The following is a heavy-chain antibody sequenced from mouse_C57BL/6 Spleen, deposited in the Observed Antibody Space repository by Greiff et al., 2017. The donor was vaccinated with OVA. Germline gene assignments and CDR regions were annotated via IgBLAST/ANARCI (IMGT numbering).Heavy chain of an antibody. Sequence: EVQLVESGGGLVKPGGSLKLSCAASGFTFSDYGMHWVRQAPEKGLEWVAYISSGSSTIYYADTVTGRFTISRDNAKNTLFLQMTSLRSEDTAMYYCARDPYDYDWYFDVWGTGTTVTVSS. D-gene: IGHD2-4*01. CDR3: ARDPYDYDWYFDV. CDR2: ISSGSSTI. CDR1: GFTFSDYG. J-gene: IGHJ1*03. V-gene: IGHV5-17*01.